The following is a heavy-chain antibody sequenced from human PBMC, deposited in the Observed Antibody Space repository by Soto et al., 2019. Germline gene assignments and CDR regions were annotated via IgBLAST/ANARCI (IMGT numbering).Heavy chain of an antibody. CDR2: ISGSGGST. Sequence: GGSLRLSCAASGFTFSSYAMSWVRQAPGKGLEWVSAISGSGGSTYYADSVKGRFTISRDNSKNTLYLQMSSLRAEDTAVYYCVKDAGALAYCGGDCYSRAFDIWGQGTMVTVSS. J-gene: IGHJ3*02. CDR3: VKDAGALAYCGGDCYSRAFDI. V-gene: IGHV3-23*01. CDR1: GFTFSSYA. D-gene: IGHD2-21*02.